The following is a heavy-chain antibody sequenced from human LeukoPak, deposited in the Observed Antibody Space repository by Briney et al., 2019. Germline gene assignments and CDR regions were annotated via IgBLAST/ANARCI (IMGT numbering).Heavy chain of an antibody. CDR2: IYTRGST. J-gene: IGHJ4*02. D-gene: IGHD1-1*01. CDR3: ARHAPTGTPTILDY. Sequence: SETLSLTCTVSGDSISNYYWSWIRQPPGKGLEWIGYIYTRGSTNYNPSLKSRVTISVDTSKNHFSLKLSSVTAADTAVYFCARHAPTGTPTILDYWGQGTLVTVSS. V-gene: IGHV4-4*09. CDR1: GDSISNYY.